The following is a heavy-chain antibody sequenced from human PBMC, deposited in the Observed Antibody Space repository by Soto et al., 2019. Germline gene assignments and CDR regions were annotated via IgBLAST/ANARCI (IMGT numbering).Heavy chain of an antibody. CDR1: GDSINNYY. Sequence: PSETLSLTCTVSGDSINNYYWSWIRQPPGKGLEWIGYIYHSGSTDYNPSLKSRVTISVDPSKNQFSLKLSSVTAADTAVFYCARHYSSGSRNWFDPWGQGTLVTVSS. CDR3: ARHYSSGSRNWFDP. J-gene: IGHJ5*02. CDR2: IYHSGST. D-gene: IGHD6-19*01. V-gene: IGHV4-59*08.